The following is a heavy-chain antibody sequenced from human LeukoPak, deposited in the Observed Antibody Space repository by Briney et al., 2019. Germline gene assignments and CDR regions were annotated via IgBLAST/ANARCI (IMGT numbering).Heavy chain of an antibody. D-gene: IGHD6-13*01. CDR2: IKPNSGGT. V-gene: IGHV1-2*02. J-gene: IGHJ4*02. CDR3: ARDWGAAAGVVDY. Sequence: ASVKVSCKASGYTFTGYYMHWVRQAPGQGLEWMGWIKPNSGGTNYAQKFQGRVTMTRDTSISTAYMELSRLRSDDTAVYYCARDWGAAAGVVDYWGQGTLVTVSS. CDR1: GYTFTGYY.